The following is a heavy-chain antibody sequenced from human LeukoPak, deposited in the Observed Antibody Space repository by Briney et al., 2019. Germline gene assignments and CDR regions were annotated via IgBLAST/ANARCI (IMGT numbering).Heavy chain of an antibody. CDR2: ISSSSSYI. V-gene: IGHV3-21*01. CDR1: GFTFSSYS. CDR3: ARDPGRGLYFDY. D-gene: IGHD6-19*01. Sequence: GGSLRLSCAASGFTFSSYSMNWVRQDPGKGLEWVSSISSSSSYIYYADSVKGRFTISRDNAKNSLYLQMNSLRAEDTAVYYCARDPGRGLYFDYWGQGTLVTVSS. J-gene: IGHJ4*02.